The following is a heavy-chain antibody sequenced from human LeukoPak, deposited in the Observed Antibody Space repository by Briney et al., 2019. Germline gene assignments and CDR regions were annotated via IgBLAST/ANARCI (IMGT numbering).Heavy chain of an antibody. D-gene: IGHD4-17*01. Sequence: ASVNVSCKASGYTFTSYGISWVRQAPGQGLEGMGWISAYNGNTNYVQKLQGRVTMTTETSTSTASLELRSLRSDDTAVYYCASYGDYAFDPWGQGTLVTVSS. CDR2: ISAYNGNT. CDR3: ASYGDYAFDP. V-gene: IGHV1-18*01. J-gene: IGHJ5*02. CDR1: GYTFTSYG.